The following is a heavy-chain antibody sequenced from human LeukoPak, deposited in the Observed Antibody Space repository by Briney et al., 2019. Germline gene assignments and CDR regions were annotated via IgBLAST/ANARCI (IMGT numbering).Heavy chain of an antibody. Sequence: PSETLSLTCTVSGGSISSYYWSRIRQPPGKGLEWVGYIYYSGSTNYNPSLKSRVTISVDTSKNQFSLKLSSVTAADTAVYYCASGYGSSGRFDYWGQGTLVTVSS. CDR3: ASGYGSSGRFDY. V-gene: IGHV4-59*01. J-gene: IGHJ4*02. D-gene: IGHD3-10*01. CDR1: GGSISSYY. CDR2: IYYSGST.